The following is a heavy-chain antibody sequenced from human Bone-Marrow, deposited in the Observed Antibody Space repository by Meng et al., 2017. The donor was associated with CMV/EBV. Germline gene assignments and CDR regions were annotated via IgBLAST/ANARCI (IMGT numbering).Heavy chain of an antibody. Sequence: GESLKISCAASGFNFGDYAMSWVRQAPGKGPEWVSAISGDSVTTNYADSVKGRFTISRDNAKNTLFLEMNSLRAEDTALYYCTRDSNYAFHIWGQGTMVTVSS. CDR2: ISGDSVTT. CDR3: TRDSNYAFHI. V-gene: IGHV3-23*01. J-gene: IGHJ3*02. CDR1: GFNFGDYA. D-gene: IGHD4/OR15-4a*01.